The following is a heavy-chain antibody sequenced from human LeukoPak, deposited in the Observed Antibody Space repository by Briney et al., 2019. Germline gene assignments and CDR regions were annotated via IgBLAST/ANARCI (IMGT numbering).Heavy chain of an antibody. Sequence: SETLSLTCTVSGDSISSYYWSWIRQSPGKGLEWIGYIYHSGSTNYNPSLKSRVTISVDTSKNQFSLNLNSVTAADTAMYYCGRIDYGSGSYFDNWGQGTLVTVSS. V-gene: IGHV4-59*01. J-gene: IGHJ4*02. CDR1: GDSISSYY. D-gene: IGHD3-10*01. CDR3: GRIDYGSGSYFDN. CDR2: IYHSGST.